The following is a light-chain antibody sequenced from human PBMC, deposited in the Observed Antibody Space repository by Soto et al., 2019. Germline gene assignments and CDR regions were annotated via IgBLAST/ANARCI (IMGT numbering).Light chain of an antibody. J-gene: IGKJ2*01. CDR1: QSVLYSSNNKND. Sequence: DIVMTQSPVSLAVSLGERATINCKSSQSVLYSSNNKNDLAWYQQRPGQPPKLLIYWASTRESGVPDRFSGGGSGTDFTLTISSLQAEDVAVYYCQQYYTTPYTFGQGTKLEIK. CDR3: QQYYTTPYT. CDR2: WAS. V-gene: IGKV4-1*01.